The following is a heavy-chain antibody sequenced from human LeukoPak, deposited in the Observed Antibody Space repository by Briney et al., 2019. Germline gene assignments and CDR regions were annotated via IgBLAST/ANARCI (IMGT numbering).Heavy chain of an antibody. CDR3: ARGRLAAAGWYFDS. CDR1: GYIFNSYG. Sequence: ASVKVSCKASGYIFNSYGIDWGRQAPGQGPEWMGWISAYNGNTMYAQKFQGRVTMTTDTSTSTAYMELRSLRSDDTAVYYCARGRLAAAGWYFDSWGQGSLVTVSS. V-gene: IGHV1-18*01. CDR2: ISAYNGNT. J-gene: IGHJ4*02. D-gene: IGHD6-13*01.